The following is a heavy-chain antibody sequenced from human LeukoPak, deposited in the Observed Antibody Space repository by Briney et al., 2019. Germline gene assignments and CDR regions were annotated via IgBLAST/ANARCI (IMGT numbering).Heavy chain of an antibody. D-gene: IGHD5-12*01. CDR3: ARGPPRGIVATILHVNYYYYMDV. Sequence: ASVKLSCKASGYTFTSYDINWVRQATGQGLEWMGWMNPNSVNTGYAQKFQGRVTMTRNTSITTAYMELSSLRSEDTAVYYCARGPPRGIVATILHVNYYYYMDVWGKGTTVTVSS. V-gene: IGHV1-8*01. CDR1: GYTFTSYD. J-gene: IGHJ6*03. CDR2: MNPNSVNT.